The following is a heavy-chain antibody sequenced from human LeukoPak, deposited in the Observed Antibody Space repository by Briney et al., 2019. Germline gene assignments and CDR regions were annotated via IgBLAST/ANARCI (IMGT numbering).Heavy chain of an antibody. D-gene: IGHD2-15*01. V-gene: IGHV3-21*01. CDR1: GFTFSSYS. Sequence: GGSLRRSCAASGFTFSSYSMNWVRQAPGKGLEWVSSISSSSSYIYYADSVKGRFTISRDNAKNSLYLQMNSLRAEDTAVYYCAREVDIRYFDYWGQGTLVTVSS. CDR2: ISSSSSYI. CDR3: AREVDIRYFDY. J-gene: IGHJ4*02.